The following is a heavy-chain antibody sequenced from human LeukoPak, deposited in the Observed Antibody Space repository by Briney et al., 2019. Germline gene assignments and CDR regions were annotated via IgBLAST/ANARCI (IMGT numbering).Heavy chain of an antibody. Sequence: GGSLRLSCAASGFTFSSYDMHWVRQAPGKGLEWVAVISYDGSNKYYADSVKGRFTISRDNSKNTLYLQMNSLRAEDTAVYYCAKDWASGVAADNWLDPWGQGTLVTVSS. CDR2: ISYDGSNK. J-gene: IGHJ5*02. V-gene: IGHV3-30*18. CDR3: AKDWASGVAADNWLDP. D-gene: IGHD6-19*01. CDR1: GFTFSSYD.